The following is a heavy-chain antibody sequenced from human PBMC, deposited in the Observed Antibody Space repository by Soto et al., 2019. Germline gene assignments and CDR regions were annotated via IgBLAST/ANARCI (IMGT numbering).Heavy chain of an antibody. V-gene: IGHV1-69*06. D-gene: IGHD1-26*01. CDR2: ILPVFGTT. Sequence: SAKVSCKASGDTSSNYGVSWVRQAPGQGLEWMGGILPVFGTTTYARNFQGRITITADKSTSTVYMELTSLRSDDTATYYCARDPDEVVGTDYHYYGMDVWDQGATVTVSS. CDR1: GDTSSNYG. CDR3: ARDPDEVVGTDYHYYGMDV. J-gene: IGHJ6*02.